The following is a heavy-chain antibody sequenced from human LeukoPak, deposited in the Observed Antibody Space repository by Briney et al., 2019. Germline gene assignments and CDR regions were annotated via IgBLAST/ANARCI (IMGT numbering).Heavy chain of an antibody. CDR3: AKDRGMYYYDSSGYYFDAFDI. Sequence: PGGSLRLSCAASGFTFSSYAMSWVRQAPGKGLEWVSAISGSGGSTYYADSVKGRFTISRDNSKNTLYLQMNSLRAEDTAVYYCAKDRGMYYYDSSGYYFDAFDIWGQGTMVTVSS. CDR1: GFTFSSYA. D-gene: IGHD3-22*01. V-gene: IGHV3-23*01. CDR2: ISGSGGST. J-gene: IGHJ3*02.